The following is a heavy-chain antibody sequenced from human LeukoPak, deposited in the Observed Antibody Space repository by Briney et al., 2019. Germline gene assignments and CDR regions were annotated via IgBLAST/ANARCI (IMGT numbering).Heavy chain of an antibody. V-gene: IGHV4-34*01. CDR2: INHSGST. CDR3: ARDYRSRDAFDI. D-gene: IGHD2-2*01. J-gene: IGHJ3*02. CDR1: GGSFSGYY. Sequence: SETLSLTCAVYGGSFSGYYWSWIRQPPGKGLEWIGEINHSGSTNYNPSLKSRVTISVDTSKNQFSLKLSSVTAADTAVYYCARDYRSRDAFDIWGQGTMVTVSS.